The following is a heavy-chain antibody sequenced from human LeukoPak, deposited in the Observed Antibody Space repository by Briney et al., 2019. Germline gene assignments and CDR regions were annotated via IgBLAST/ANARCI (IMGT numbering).Heavy chain of an antibody. CDR1: GFTFSDHW. J-gene: IGHJ4*02. Sequence: GGSLRLSCAASGFTFSDHWMAWVRQAPGKGLEWVANINEDGATKNYVDSVKGRFTISRDSAKNSLYLQMNSLRAEDTAVYYCARAPLRSNYYDSSGYYPFDYWGQGTLVTVSS. CDR2: INEDGATK. D-gene: IGHD3-22*01. CDR3: ARAPLRSNYYDSSGYYPFDY. V-gene: IGHV3-7*01.